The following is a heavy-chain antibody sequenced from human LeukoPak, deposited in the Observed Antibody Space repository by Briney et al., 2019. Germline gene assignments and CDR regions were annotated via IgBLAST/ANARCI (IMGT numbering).Heavy chain of an antibody. CDR3: ARAITIFGVVMSSFYYYYMDV. V-gene: IGHV1-18*01. Sequence: GASVKVSCKASGYTFTSYGISWVRQAPGQGLEWMGWISAYNGNTNYAQKLQGRVTMTTDTSTSTAYMELRSLRSDDTAVYYCARAITIFGVVMSSFYYYYMDVWGKGTTVTVSS. D-gene: IGHD3-3*01. J-gene: IGHJ6*03. CDR2: ISAYNGNT. CDR1: GYTFTSYG.